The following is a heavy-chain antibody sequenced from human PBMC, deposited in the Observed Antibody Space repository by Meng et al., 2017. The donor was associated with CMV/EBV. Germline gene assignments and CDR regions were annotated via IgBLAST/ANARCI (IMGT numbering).Heavy chain of an antibody. J-gene: IGHJ4*02. CDR1: GFTFSSYW. CDR2: IKQDGSEK. V-gene: IGHV3-7*01. D-gene: IGHD1-20*01. Sequence: GESLKISCAASGFTFSSYWMSWVRQAPGKGLEWVANIKQDGSEKYYVDSVKGRFTISRDNAKNSLYLQMNSLRAEDTAVYYCARFDNWKACFDYWGQGTLVTVSS. CDR3: ARFDNWKACFDY.